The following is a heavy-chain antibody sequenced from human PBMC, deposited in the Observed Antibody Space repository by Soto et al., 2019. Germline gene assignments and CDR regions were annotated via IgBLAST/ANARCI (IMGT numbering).Heavy chain of an antibody. CDR3: ARDEGPSRITIFRMVTITREYYGMDV. CDR1: GFTFSNYG. Sequence: QVQLVESGGGVVQPGRSLRLSCAASGFTFSNYGMHWVRQAPGKGLEWVAVIWYDGSNKYYADSVKGRFTISRDNSKNTLYLQMNSLRAEDTAVYFCARDEGPSRITIFRMVTITREYYGMDVWGQGTTVTVSS. D-gene: IGHD3-3*01. CDR2: IWYDGSNK. J-gene: IGHJ6*02. V-gene: IGHV3-33*01.